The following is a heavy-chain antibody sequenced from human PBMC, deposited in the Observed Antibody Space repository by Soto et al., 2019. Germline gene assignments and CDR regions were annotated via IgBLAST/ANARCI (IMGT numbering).Heavy chain of an antibody. D-gene: IGHD3-22*01. CDR2: ISSSGSTI. V-gene: IGHV3-48*03. Sequence: PGGSLRLSCAASGFTFSSYEMNWVRQAPGKGLEWVSYISSSGSTIYYADSVKGRFTISRDNAKNSLYLQMNSLRAEDTAVYYCARVGDYYDSSGPQRPFDYWGQGTLVTVSS. CDR3: ARVGDYYDSSGPQRPFDY. J-gene: IGHJ4*02. CDR1: GFTFSSYE.